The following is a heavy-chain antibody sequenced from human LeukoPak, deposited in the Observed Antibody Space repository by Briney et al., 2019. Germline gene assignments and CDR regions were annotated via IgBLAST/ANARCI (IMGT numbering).Heavy chain of an antibody. Sequence: PGGSLRLSCTPSEFTFSSYAMHWVRQAPGKGLEWVSSISSTTSYIYYADSVKGRFTISRDNAKNSLYLQMNSLRTEDTAVYYCAKTSMVMNFDYWGQRTLVTVSS. CDR1: EFTFSSYA. V-gene: IGHV3-21*01. CDR3: AKTSMVMNFDY. D-gene: IGHD5-18*01. J-gene: IGHJ4*02. CDR2: ISSTTSYI.